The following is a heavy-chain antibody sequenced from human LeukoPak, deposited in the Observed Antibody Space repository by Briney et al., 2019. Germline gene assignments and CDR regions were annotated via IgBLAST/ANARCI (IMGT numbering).Heavy chain of an antibody. Sequence: GGSLRLSCAASGFTLSDFWMSWVRQAPGKGLEWVANIDQDGSDKNYVGSVKGRFTISRDDAKNSLFLQMNSLRAEDTAVYYCARSTAHLDYWGQGTLVTVSS. CDR2: IDQDGSDK. CDR1: GFTLSDFW. CDR3: ARSTAHLDY. V-gene: IGHV3-7*01. J-gene: IGHJ4*02. D-gene: IGHD2-21*02.